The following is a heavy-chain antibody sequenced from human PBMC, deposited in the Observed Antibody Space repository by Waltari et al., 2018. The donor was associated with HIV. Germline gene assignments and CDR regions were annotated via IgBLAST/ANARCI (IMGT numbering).Heavy chain of an antibody. V-gene: IGHV4-59*01. Sequence: QVQLQESGPGLVKPSEPLSLTCTVSGGSISSYYWSWIRQPPGKGLEWIGYIYYSGSTNYNPSLKSRVTISVDTSKNQFSLKLSSVTAADTAVYYCARDRYYGSGSSRYFDYWGQGTLVTVSS. J-gene: IGHJ4*02. CDR2: IYYSGST. CDR3: ARDRYYGSGSSRYFDY. D-gene: IGHD3-10*01. CDR1: GGSISSYY.